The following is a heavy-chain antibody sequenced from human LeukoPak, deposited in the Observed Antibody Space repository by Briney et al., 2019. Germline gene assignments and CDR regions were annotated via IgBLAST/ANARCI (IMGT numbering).Heavy chain of an antibody. J-gene: IGHJ4*02. V-gene: IGHV1-8*01. CDR3: ARVPFYSRRYDSDY. CDR1: GYTFTSYD. Sequence: ASVKVSCKASGYTFTSYDINWVRQATGQGLEWMGWMNPNSGNTGYAQKFQGRVTMTRNTSISTAYMELSSLRSEDTAVYYCARVPFYSRRYDSDYWGQGTLVTVSS. D-gene: IGHD3-3*01. CDR2: MNPNSGNT.